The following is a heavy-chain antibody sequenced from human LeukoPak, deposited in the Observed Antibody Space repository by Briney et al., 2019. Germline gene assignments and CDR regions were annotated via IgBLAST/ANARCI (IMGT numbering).Heavy chain of an antibody. D-gene: IGHD6-19*01. CDR1: GYTFTDYY. J-gene: IGHJ5*02. Sequence: GASVKVSCKASGYTFTDYYLHWVRQAPGQGLELMGWIKPNSGGTNYAHKFQGRVTMTRAKSLNSAYMELNRLISDDTAVYSCAREPVTGTLNFFDPWGQGALVTVTS. CDR2: IKPNSGGT. V-gene: IGHV1-2*02. CDR3: AREPVTGTLNFFDP.